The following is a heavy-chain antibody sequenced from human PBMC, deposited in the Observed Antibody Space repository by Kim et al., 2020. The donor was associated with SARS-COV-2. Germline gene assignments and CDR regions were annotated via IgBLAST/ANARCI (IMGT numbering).Heavy chain of an antibody. D-gene: IGHD6-13*01. CDR3: ARAPFSIAAAEYYFDY. V-gene: IGHV1-8*01. J-gene: IGHJ4*02. Sequence: KFQGRVNMTRNTSISTAYMELSSLRSEDTAVYYCARAPFSIAAAEYYFDYWGQGTLVTVSS.